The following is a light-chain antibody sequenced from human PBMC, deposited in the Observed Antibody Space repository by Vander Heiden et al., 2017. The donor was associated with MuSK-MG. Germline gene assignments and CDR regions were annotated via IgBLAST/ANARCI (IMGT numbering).Light chain of an antibody. V-gene: IGKV3-15*01. CDR3: QQFKNWPLT. CDR1: QSVSSS. J-gene: IGKJ4*01. CDR2: GAS. Sequence: EIVMTQSPGTLSVSPGERATLSCRASQSVSSSLAWYQQKPGQAPRLVIYGASTRATGIPARVSGSGSGTEFTLTISSLQSEDFAVYYCQQFKNWPLTFGGGTKVEIK.